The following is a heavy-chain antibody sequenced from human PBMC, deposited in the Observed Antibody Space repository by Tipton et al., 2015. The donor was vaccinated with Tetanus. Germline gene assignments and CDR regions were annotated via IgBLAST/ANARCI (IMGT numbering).Heavy chain of an antibody. J-gene: IGHJ4*02. CDR2: IGAAGDT. CDR1: GFTFSSYD. Sequence: SLRLSCAASGFTFSSYDMHWVRQATGKGLEWVSVIGAAGDTYYPGSVKGRFTISRENAKNSLYLQMNSLRAGDTAVYYCARSSGYSGLGYWGQGTLDTVSS. D-gene: IGHD3-22*01. CDR3: ARSSGYSGLGY. V-gene: IGHV3-13*01.